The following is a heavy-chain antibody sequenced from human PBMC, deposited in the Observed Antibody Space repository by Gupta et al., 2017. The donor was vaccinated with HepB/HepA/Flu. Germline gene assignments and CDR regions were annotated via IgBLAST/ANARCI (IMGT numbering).Heavy chain of an antibody. J-gene: IGHJ3*02. CDR3: ARVRREGRTTVMTKDTFDI. V-gene: IGHV3-30-3*01. CDR2: ISSDGNNK. CDR1: GFTFSSYA. D-gene: IGHD4-11*01. Sequence: QVQLVESGGGVVQPGRSLRLSCAASGFTFSSYAMHWVRQAPGKGLEWVAVISSDGNNKYYADYADSVKGRFTISRDNSKTTLYLQMSSLRTDDTAAYFCARVRREGRTTVMTKDTFDIWGQGTIVTVSS.